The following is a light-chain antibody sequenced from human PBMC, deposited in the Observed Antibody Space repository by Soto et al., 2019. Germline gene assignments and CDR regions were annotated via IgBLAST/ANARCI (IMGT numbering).Light chain of an antibody. CDR2: GAS. J-gene: IGKJ5*01. V-gene: IGKV3-20*01. CDR1: QSVNRN. Sequence: EIVMTQSPATLSVSPGDRATLSCRASQSVNRNLAWYQQKPGQAPRLLIYGASSRATGIPDRFSGSGSGRDFTLTISGLEPEDFAVYYCQQYGSSPLISFGQGKRLEIK. CDR3: QQYGSSPLIS.